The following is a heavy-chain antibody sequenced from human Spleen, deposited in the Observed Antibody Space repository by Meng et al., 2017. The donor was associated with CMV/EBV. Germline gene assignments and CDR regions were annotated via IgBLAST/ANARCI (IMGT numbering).Heavy chain of an antibody. CDR2: IDHTGNS. J-gene: IGHJ5*02. Sequence: SGASITSAKRWTWVRQAHGKGLEWVGEIDHTGNSNTNPSLESRLTLSLDTSQNHLSLRMTSVTAEDTAIYFCARVREHTSLGNYWFDPWGQGTLVTVSS. V-gene: IGHV4-4*01. CDR1: GASITSAKR. D-gene: IGHD3-10*01. CDR3: ARVREHTSLGNYWFDP.